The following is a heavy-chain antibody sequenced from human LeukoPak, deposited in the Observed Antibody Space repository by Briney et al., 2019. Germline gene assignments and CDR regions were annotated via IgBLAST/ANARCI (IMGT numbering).Heavy chain of an antibody. CDR1: GYTLTHYY. Sequence: ASVKVSCKASGYTLTHYYAHWVRQAPGQGLEWMGWINPNSGATNFAQRFQGRVTMTGDTSISTSYMELSRLRSDDTAVYFCASAIAADAMRVDYWGQGTLVTVSS. CDR3: ASAIAADAMRVDY. J-gene: IGHJ4*02. CDR2: INPNSGAT. D-gene: IGHD6-13*01. V-gene: IGHV1-2*02.